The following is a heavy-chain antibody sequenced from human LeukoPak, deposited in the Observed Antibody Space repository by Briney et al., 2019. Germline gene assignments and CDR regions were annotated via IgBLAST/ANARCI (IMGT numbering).Heavy chain of an antibody. V-gene: IGHV5-51*01. CDR1: GYIFTNYW. Sequence: KTGESLKISCKGSGYIFTNYWIGSARQMPGKGLEWMGIIYPRDSDTRYSPSFQGQVTVSADKSISTAYLQWSNLEASDTAMYYCARRQDSGYDFDYWGQGTLVTVSS. D-gene: IGHD5-12*01. CDR2: IYPRDSDT. J-gene: IGHJ4*02. CDR3: ARRQDSGYDFDY.